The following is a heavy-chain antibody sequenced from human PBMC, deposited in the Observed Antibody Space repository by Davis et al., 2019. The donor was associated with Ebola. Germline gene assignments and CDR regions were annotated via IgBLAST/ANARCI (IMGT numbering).Heavy chain of an antibody. D-gene: IGHD2-2*01. CDR1: GFTFSSYG. V-gene: IGHV3-30*02. CDR2: IRYDGSNK. CDR3: AILPGVVVPAAILSPN. Sequence: GESLKISCAASGFTFSSYGMHWVRQAPGKGLEWVAFIRYDGSNKYYADSVKGRFTISRDNSKNTLYLQMNSLRAEDTAVYYCAILPGVVVPAAILSPNWGQGTLVTVSS. J-gene: IGHJ4*02.